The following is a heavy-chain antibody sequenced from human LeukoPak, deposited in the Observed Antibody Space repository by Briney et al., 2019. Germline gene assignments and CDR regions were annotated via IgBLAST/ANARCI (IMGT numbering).Heavy chain of an antibody. Sequence: SETLSLTCAVYGGSFSGYYWSWIRQPPGKGLEWIGEINHSGSTNYNPSLKSRVTISVDTSKNQFSLKLSSVTAADTAVYYCARDRGSYPSQFDYWGQGTLVTVSS. V-gene: IGHV4-34*01. CDR2: INHSGST. D-gene: IGHD1-26*01. J-gene: IGHJ4*02. CDR3: ARDRGSYPSQFDY. CDR1: GGSFSGYY.